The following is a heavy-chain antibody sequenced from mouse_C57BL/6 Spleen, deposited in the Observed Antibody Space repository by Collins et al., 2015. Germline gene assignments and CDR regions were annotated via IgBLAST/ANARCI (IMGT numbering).Heavy chain of an antibody. J-gene: IGHJ4*01. CDR2: IYPGSGST. D-gene: IGHD2-14*01. V-gene: IGHV1S22*01. CDR1: GYTFTSYW. CDR3: TRVYRYGYAMDY. Sequence: LQQPGSELVRPGASVKLSCKASGYTFTSYWMHWVKQRHGQGLEWIGNIYPGSGSTNYDEKFKSKGTLTVDTSPSTAYMHLSSLTSEDSAVYYCTRVYRYGYAMDYWGQGTSVTVSS.